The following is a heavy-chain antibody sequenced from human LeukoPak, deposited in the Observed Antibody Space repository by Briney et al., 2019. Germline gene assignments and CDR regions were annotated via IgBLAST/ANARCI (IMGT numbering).Heavy chain of an antibody. Sequence: GGSLRLSCAATGFTFKDYGMHWVRQPPGKGLEWVSSINWNGGGTDYADSVKGRFTISRDHAKNSLYLQLSSLRPEDTALYYCAKHMRATNTYSFFGLDVWGQGTTVTVSS. V-gene: IGHV3-9*01. D-gene: IGHD1-26*01. CDR3: AKHMRATNTYSFFGLDV. J-gene: IGHJ6*02. CDR2: INWNGGGT. CDR1: GFTFKDYG.